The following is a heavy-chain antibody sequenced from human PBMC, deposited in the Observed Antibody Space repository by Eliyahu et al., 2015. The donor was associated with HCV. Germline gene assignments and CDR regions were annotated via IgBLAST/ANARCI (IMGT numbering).Heavy chain of an antibody. CDR3: ARQDYYDSSGYDHFDY. J-gene: IGHJ4*02. D-gene: IGHD3-22*01. CDR1: GXSFTSYW. Sequence: XVQLVQSGAEVKXPGEXLRISCXGSGXSFTSYWISWVRQXPGKGLEWMGRIDPSDSYTNYSPSFQGHVTISADKSISTAYLQWSSLKASDTAMYYCARQDYYDSSGYDHFDYWGQGTLVTVSS. V-gene: IGHV5-10-1*03. CDR2: IDPSDSYT.